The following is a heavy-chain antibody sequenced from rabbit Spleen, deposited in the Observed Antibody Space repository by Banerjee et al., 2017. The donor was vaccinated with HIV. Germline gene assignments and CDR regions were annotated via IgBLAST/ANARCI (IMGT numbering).Heavy chain of an antibody. V-gene: IGHV1S7*01. D-gene: IGHD7-1*01. Sequence: QELVESAGGLVNPGGSLTLTCTASGFSLSSYYMNWVRQAPGKGLEWIGYIDPVFGITYYANWVNGRFSISRENAQNTVFLQMTSLTAADTATYFCARDLVTAIGWNFALWGPGTLVTVS. J-gene: IGHJ4*01. CDR2: IDPVFGIT. CDR1: GFSLSSYY. CDR3: ARDLVTAIGWNFAL.